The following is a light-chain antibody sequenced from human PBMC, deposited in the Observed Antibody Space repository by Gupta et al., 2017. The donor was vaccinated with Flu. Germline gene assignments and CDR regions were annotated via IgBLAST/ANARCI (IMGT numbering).Light chain of an antibody. J-gene: IGLJ1*01. Sequence: QSALTQPPSASGSPGQSVTISCTGTSSDVGGYNYVSWYQQHPGKAPKLRIYEVTKRPSGVPERGSGSKSGNTDSLNVSGLQAEDEADEDCSSYAGSNNGVFGTGTKVTVL. CDR1: SSDVGGYNY. V-gene: IGLV2-8*01. CDR2: EVT. CDR3: SSYAGSNNGV.